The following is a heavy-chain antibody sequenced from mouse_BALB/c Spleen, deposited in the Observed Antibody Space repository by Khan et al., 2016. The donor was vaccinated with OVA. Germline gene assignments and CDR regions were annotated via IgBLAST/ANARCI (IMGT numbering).Heavy chain of an antibody. CDR2: INTYTGEP. CDR3: ARVGYGGAMDY. D-gene: IGHD2-2*01. J-gene: IGHJ4*01. V-gene: IGHV9-1*02. CDR1: GYTFTNNV. Sequence: QIQFVQSGPELKKPGETVKISCKASGYTFTNNVMNWVKQNPGKGLKWMGWINTYTGEPTYADDFKGRFVFSLETSATTAYLQINNLKNEDKATYCCARVGYGGAMDYWGQGTSVTVSS.